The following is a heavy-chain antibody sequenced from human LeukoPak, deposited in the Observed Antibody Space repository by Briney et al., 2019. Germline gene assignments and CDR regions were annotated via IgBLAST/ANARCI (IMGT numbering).Heavy chain of an antibody. Sequence: SETLSLTCAVSGYSLSRSNWWGWIRQPPGKGLEWIGYIYYSGSIYYNPSLKSRVTMSVDTSKNQFSLKLSSVTAVDTAVYYCARDESGAFDIWGQGTMVTVSS. CDR1: GYSLSRSNW. CDR2: IYYSGSI. J-gene: IGHJ3*02. D-gene: IGHD3-10*01. CDR3: ARDESGAFDI. V-gene: IGHV4-28*03.